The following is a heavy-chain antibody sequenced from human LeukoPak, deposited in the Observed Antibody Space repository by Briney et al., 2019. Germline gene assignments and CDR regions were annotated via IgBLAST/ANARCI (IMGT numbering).Heavy chain of an antibody. CDR3: AREEGNRYCSSTSCYKAIAAAGPPANWFDP. CDR1: GGSFSGYY. V-gene: IGHV4-34*01. J-gene: IGHJ5*02. CDR2: INHSGST. D-gene: IGHD2-2*02. Sequence: SETLSLTCAVYGGSFSGYYWSWIRQPPGKGLEWIGEINHSGSTNYNPSLKSRVTISVDTSKNQFSLQLNSVTPEDTAVYYCAREEGNRYCSSTSCYKAIAAAGPPANWFDPWGQGTLVTVSS.